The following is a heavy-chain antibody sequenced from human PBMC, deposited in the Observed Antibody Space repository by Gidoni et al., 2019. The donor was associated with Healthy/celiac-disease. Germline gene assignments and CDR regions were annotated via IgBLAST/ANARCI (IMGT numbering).Heavy chain of an antibody. Sequence: QVQLGQSGAEGKQPGSSVKVYCKASGGTFSSYAISWVRQAPGQGLEWMGGIMPIFGTANYAQKFQGRVTITADESTSTAYMELSSLRSEDTAVYYCAGPRDSSGPEGVFDYWGQGTLVTVSS. V-gene: IGHV1-69*01. D-gene: IGHD6-19*01. CDR3: AGPRDSSGPEGVFDY. CDR1: GGTFSSYA. J-gene: IGHJ4*02. CDR2: IMPIFGTA.